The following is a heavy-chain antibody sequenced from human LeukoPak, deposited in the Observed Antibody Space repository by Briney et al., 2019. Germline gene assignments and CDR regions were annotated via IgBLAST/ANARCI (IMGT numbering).Heavy chain of an antibody. CDR3: AKGLPVSDFWSGNGYYYGMDV. V-gene: IGHV3-23*01. Sequence: PGGSLRLSCAASEFTFSGFAMSWVRQAPGKGPEWVSTITENGDRSYYTDSVKGRFTISRDISKNTLYLQMNRLRAEDTAVYHCAKGLPVSDFWSGNGYYYGMDVRGQGTTVTVS. CDR2: ITENGDRS. D-gene: IGHD3-3*01. CDR1: EFTFSGFA. J-gene: IGHJ6*02.